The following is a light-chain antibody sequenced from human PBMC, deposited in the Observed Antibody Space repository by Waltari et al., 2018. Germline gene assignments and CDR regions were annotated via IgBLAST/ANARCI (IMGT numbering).Light chain of an antibody. CDR2: RSD. Sequence: QSLLTQPPSISGAPGQRVTISCSGGSSTIGRNSVNWYEQVPGTAPKLLIFRSDQRPSGVSDRFSGSKSGTSASLTITGLLSADEADYICAAWDDSLNAWIFGGGTRLTVL. CDR1: SSTIGRNS. V-gene: IGLV1-44*01. J-gene: IGLJ3*02. CDR3: AAWDDSLNAWI.